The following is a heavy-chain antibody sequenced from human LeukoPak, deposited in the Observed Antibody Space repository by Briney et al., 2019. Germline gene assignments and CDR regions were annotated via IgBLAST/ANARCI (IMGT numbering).Heavy chain of an antibody. V-gene: IGHV3-7*01. CDR2: IKLDGSEK. J-gene: IGHJ4*02. Sequence: PGGSLRLSCAASGFTFSSYWMSWVRQAPGKGLEWVANIKLDGSEKYYVDSVKGRFTISRDNAKKSLYLQMNSLRDEVTAVYYCARDFFAFGGVIALLDYWGQGTLVTVSS. CDR1: GFTFSSYW. CDR3: ARDFFAFGGVIALLDY. D-gene: IGHD3-16*02.